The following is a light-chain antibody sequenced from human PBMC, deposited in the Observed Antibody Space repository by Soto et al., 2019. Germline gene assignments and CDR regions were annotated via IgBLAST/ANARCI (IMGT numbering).Light chain of an antibody. CDR3: QQSYSTPLT. Sequence: IKMNQSASAVSASEGDRVTIPCLASQSINTYLNWYQQKPGKAPKLLIYAASSLQSGVPSRFSGSGSGTDFTLTISNLQPEDFATYFCQQSYSTPLTFGGGTNADIK. V-gene: IGKV1-39*01. J-gene: IGKJ4*01. CDR2: AAS. CDR1: QSINTY.